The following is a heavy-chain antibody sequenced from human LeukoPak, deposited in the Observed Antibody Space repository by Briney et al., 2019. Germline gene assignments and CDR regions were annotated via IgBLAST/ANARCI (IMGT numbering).Heavy chain of an antibody. CDR3: ARDLRRGSRSWSASGGDY. J-gene: IGHJ4*02. D-gene: IGHD6-13*01. CDR1: GYTFTSYG. CDR2: ISGYSGNT. Sequence: ASVKVSCKTSGYTFTSYGISWVRQAPGQGLEWMGWISGYSGNTNYAQKFQGRVTMTTDTATSTVYMEVRSLRSDDTAVYYCARDLRRGSRSWSASGGDYWGQGTLVTVSS. V-gene: IGHV1-18*01.